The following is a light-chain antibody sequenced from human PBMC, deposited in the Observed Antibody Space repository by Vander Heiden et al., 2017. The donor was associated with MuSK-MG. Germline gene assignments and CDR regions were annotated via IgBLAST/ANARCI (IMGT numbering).Light chain of an antibody. Sequence: EMVLPHSPGTLSLSPGERATLPCRASQSVSSSYLAWYQQKPGQAPRLLIYGASSRATGIPDRFSGSGSGTDFTLTISRLEPEDFAVYYCQQYGSSPWTFGQGTKVEIK. V-gene: IGKV3-20*01. CDR1: QSVSSSY. CDR2: GAS. CDR3: QQYGSSPWT. J-gene: IGKJ1*01.